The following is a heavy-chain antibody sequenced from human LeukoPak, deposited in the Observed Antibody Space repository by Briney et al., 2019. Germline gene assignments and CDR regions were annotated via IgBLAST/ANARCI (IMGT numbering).Heavy chain of an antibody. D-gene: IGHD5-12*01. V-gene: IGHV3-23*01. Sequence: GGSLRLAWAASGFTFSSYAMSWVRQAPGKGREWVSAISGSGGSTYYADSVKGRFTISRDNSKNTLYMQMNSLRAEDTAVYYCAKDTQYSGYDSRTNFDYWGQGTLVTVSS. CDR2: ISGSGGST. CDR3: AKDTQYSGYDSRTNFDY. J-gene: IGHJ4*02. CDR1: GFTFSSYA.